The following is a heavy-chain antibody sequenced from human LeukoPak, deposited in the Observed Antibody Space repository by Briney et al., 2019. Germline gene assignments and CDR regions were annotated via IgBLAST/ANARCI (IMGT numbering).Heavy chain of an antibody. J-gene: IGHJ6*03. V-gene: IGHV3-53*01. D-gene: IGHD2-2*01. CDR3: ASTQAPAAIGRYYYYMDV. CDR1: GFTVSSNY. Sequence: PRGSLRLSCAASGFTVSSNYMSWVRQAPGKGLEWVSVIYSGGSTYYADSVKGRFTISRDNSKNTLYLQMNSLRAEDTAVYYCASTQAPAAIGRYYYYMDVWGKGTTVTVSS. CDR2: IYSGGST.